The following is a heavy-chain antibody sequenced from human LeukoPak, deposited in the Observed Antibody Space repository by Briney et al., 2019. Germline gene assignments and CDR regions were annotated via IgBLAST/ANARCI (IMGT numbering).Heavy chain of an antibody. CDR1: GNYW. Sequence: QSGGSLRLSCAASGNYWMHWVRQAPGKGLVWVSHINSDGSWTSYADSVKGRFTISKDNAKNMVYLQMNNLRVEDTAVYYCVSFYETYWGRGTLVTVSS. V-gene: IGHV3-74*01. D-gene: IGHD2-2*01. CDR3: VSFYETY. CDR2: INSDGSWT. J-gene: IGHJ4*02.